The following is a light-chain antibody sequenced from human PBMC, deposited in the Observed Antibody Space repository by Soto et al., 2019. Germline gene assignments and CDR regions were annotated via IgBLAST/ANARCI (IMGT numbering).Light chain of an antibody. CDR1: TSDVVGYNY. CDR3: SSYTSSSTLPYV. Sequence: LTQPASVSGSRGQSITISCTGTTSDVVGYNYVSWYQQHPGKAPKLMIYEVSNRPSGVSNRFSGSKSGNTASLTISGLQAEDEADYYCSSYTSSSTLPYVFGTGTKVTVL. V-gene: IGLV2-14*01. J-gene: IGLJ1*01. CDR2: EVS.